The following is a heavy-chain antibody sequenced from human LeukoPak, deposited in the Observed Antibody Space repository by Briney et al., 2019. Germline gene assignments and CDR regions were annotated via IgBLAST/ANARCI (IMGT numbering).Heavy chain of an antibody. V-gene: IGHV3-53*01. CDR1: GFTVSSNY. J-gene: IGHJ5*02. Sequence: GGSLRLSCAASGFTVSSNYMSWVRQAPGKGLEWVSVIYSGGSTYYADSVKGRFTISRDNSKNTLYLQMNSLRAEDTAVYYCARDKQQLVHPNWFDPWGQGTLVTVSS. CDR2: IYSGGST. CDR3: ARDKQQLVHPNWFDP. D-gene: IGHD6-13*01.